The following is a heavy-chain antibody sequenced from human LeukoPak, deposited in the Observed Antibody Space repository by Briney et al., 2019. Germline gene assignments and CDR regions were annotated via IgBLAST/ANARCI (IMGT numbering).Heavy chain of an antibody. V-gene: IGHV4-4*07. CDR2: IYSTGST. D-gene: IGHD6-13*01. J-gene: IGHJ4*02. CDR1: GSSISSYY. Sequence: SETLSLTCTVSGSSISSYYWSWIRQPAGKGLEWIGRIYSTGSTNYNPSLKSRVTMSVDTSKNQFSLRLRSVTAADTAVYYCARQIASAGTAGFDFWGQGALVTVSS. CDR3: ARQIASAGTAGFDF.